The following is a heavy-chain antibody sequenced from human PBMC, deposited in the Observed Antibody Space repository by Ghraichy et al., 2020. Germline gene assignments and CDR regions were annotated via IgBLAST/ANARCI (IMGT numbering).Heavy chain of an antibody. Sequence: GESLNISCAASGFTFSSYAMSWVRQAPGKGLEWVSAISGSGGSTYYADSVKGRFTISRDNSKNTLYLQMNSLRAEDTAVYYCAKAEYDSSGYYYYYYYYGMYVWGQGTTVTVSS. V-gene: IGHV3-23*01. J-gene: IGHJ6*02. CDR3: AKAEYDSSGYYYYYYYYGMYV. D-gene: IGHD3-22*01. CDR2: ISGSGGST. CDR1: GFTFSSYA.